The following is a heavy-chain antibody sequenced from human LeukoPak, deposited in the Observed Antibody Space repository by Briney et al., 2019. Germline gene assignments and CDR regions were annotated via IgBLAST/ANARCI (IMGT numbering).Heavy chain of an antibody. J-gene: IGHJ4*02. CDR1: GYTFTSYH. CDR3: ARDRTDGGYSYGYFDY. D-gene: IGHD5-18*01. V-gene: IGHV1-46*01. CDR2: INPSGGST. Sequence: GASVKVSCKASGYTFTSYHMHWVRQAPGQGLEWMGIINPSGGSTNYAQKFQGRVTMTRDTSISTAYMELSRLRSDDTAVYYCARDRTDGGYSYGYFDYWGQGTLVTVSS.